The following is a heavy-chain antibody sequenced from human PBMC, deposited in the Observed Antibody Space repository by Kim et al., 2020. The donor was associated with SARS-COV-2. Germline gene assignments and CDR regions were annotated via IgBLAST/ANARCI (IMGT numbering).Heavy chain of an antibody. V-gene: IGHV3-48*02. J-gene: IGHJ4*02. CDR3: ARERSSGYYPPPDY. CDR2: ISSSSSTI. D-gene: IGHD3-22*01. CDR1: GFTFSSYS. Sequence: GGSLRLSCAASGFTFSSYSMNWVRQAPGKGLEWVSYISSSSSTIYYADSVKGRFTISRDNAKNSLYLQMNSLRDEETAVYYCARERSSGYYPPPDYWGQGTLVTVSS.